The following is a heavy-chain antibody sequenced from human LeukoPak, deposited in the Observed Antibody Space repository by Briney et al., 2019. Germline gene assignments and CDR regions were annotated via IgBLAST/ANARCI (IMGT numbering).Heavy chain of an antibody. V-gene: IGHV1-3*01. CDR1: GYTFTSYA. D-gene: IGHD6-19*01. CDR2: INAGNGNT. CDR3: ARARSWKQWLVISY. Sequence: ASVKGSCKASGYTFTSYAMHWVRQAPGQRLEWMGWINAGNGNTKYSQKFQGRVTITRDTSASTAYMELSSLRSEDTAVYYCARARSWKQWLVISYWGQGTLVTVSS. J-gene: IGHJ4*02.